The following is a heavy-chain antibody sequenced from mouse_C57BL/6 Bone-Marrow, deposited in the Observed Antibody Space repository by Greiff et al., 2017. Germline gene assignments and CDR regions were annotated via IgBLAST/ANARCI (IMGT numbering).Heavy chain of an antibody. CDR2: INPNNGGT. CDR3: ACPTTVVAEYYAMDY. CDR1: GYTFTDYY. V-gene: IGHV1-26*01. J-gene: IGHJ4*01. Sequence: VQLQQSGPELVKPGASVKISCKASGYTFTDYYMNWVKQSHGKSLEWIGDINPNNGGTSYNQKFKGKATLTVDKSSSTAYMELRSLTSEDSAVXYCACPTTVVAEYYAMDYWGQGTSVTVSS. D-gene: IGHD1-1*01.